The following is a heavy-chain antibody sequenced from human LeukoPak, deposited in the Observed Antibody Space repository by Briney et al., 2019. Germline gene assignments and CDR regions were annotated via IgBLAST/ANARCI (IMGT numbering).Heavy chain of an antibody. CDR2: IYYSGST. J-gene: IGHJ4*02. CDR1: GDSRSSSSYY. D-gene: IGHD5-18*01. CDR3: ARQGGTAMARFDY. Sequence: SETLSLTCTVSGDSRSSSSYYWGWIRQPPGKGLEWIGSIYYSGSTYYNPSLKSRVTISVDTSKNQFSLKLNSVTAADTAVYYCARQGGTAMARFDYWGQGSLVTVSS. V-gene: IGHV4-39*01.